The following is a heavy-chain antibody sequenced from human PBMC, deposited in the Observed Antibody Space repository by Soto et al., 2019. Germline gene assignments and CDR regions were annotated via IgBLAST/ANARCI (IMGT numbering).Heavy chain of an antibody. CDR2: IYNTGST. D-gene: IGHD3-3*01. CDR1: GGSITSGGYY. V-gene: IGHV4-31*03. CDR3: ARGRAGFFWSGSRDNWFDP. Sequence: QVQLQESGPGLVKPSQTLSLTCTVSGGSITSGGYYWGWIRLHPGRGLEWIGYIYNTGSTNYNPSLKRRVTISLDTLKNQFSLKLSSVTAADTAVYYCARGRAGFFWSGSRDNWFDPWVQGTLVTVSS. J-gene: IGHJ5*02.